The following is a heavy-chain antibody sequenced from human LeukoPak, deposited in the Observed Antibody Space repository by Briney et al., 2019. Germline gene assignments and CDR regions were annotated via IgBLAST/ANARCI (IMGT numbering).Heavy chain of an antibody. CDR1: GYTFTSYG. CDR2: ISAYNGNT. CDR3: AREGGIARPPYLYYYIDV. V-gene: IGHV1-18*01. J-gene: IGHJ6*03. D-gene: IGHD6-6*01. Sequence: ASVKVSCKASGYTFTSYGTSWVRQAPGQGLEWMGWISAYNGNTNYAQKLQGRVTMTTDTSTSTAYMELRSLRSDDTAVYYCAREGGIARPPYLYYYIDVWGKGTTVTVSS.